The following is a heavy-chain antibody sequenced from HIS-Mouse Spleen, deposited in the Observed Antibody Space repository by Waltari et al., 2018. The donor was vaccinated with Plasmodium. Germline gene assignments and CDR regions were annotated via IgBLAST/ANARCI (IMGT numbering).Heavy chain of an antibody. J-gene: IGHJ4*02. CDR2: ISYDGSNK. V-gene: IGHV3-30*18. Sequence: CPVSGFTFSSYGMHWVRQAPGKGLEWVAVISYDGSNKYYADSVKGRFTSSRDNSKNTLYLQMNSLRAEDTAVYYCAKEVLGYYDFWSRPDYWGQGTLVTVSS. CDR1: GFTFSSYG. CDR3: AKEVLGYYDFWSRPDY. D-gene: IGHD3-3*01.